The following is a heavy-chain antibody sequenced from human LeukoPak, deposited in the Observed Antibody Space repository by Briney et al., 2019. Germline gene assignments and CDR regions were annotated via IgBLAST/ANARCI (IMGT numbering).Heavy chain of an antibody. D-gene: IGHD6-13*01. Sequence: SETLSLTCTVSGGSISSSSYYWGWIRQPPGKGLEWIGSIYYSGSTYYNPSLKSRVTISVDTSKNQFSLKLSSVTAADTAVYYCARVQYSSSLFPSYMDVWGKGTTVTVSS. V-gene: IGHV4-39*07. CDR2: IYYSGST. CDR3: ARVQYSSSLFPSYMDV. CDR1: GGSISSSSYY. J-gene: IGHJ6*03.